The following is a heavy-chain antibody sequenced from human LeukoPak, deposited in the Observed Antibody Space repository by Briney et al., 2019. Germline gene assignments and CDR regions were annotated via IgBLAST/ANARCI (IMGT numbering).Heavy chain of an antibody. CDR3: ARKMYGEIATIFGNDY. Sequence: GGTLRLSCAASGFTFSSYGMTWVRQTPGKAVEWVSAISGTGGSTYYADSVKGRFTISRDNSKNTLYLQMNSLRAEDTAAYYCARKMYGEIATIFGNDYWGQGTLVTVSS. V-gene: IGHV3-23*01. D-gene: IGHD5-24*01. CDR1: GFTFSSYG. J-gene: IGHJ4*02. CDR2: ISGTGGST.